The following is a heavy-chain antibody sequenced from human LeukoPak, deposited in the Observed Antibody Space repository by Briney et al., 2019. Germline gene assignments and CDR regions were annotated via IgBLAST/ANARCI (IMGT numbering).Heavy chain of an antibody. CDR3: VRSLGSSSWSVGGVFDI. CDR1: GFSFSRYD. D-gene: IGHD6-13*01. J-gene: IGHJ3*02. V-gene: IGHV3-13*01. CDR2: IGTAGDA. Sequence: PGGPMRLCCAASGFSFSRYDMHWVRQVTGKGQEWVSGIGTAGDAYSPGSVKGRFTISRENAKNSLYLQMNNLRVGDTALYYCVRSLGSSSWSVGGVFDIWGQGTLVTVSS.